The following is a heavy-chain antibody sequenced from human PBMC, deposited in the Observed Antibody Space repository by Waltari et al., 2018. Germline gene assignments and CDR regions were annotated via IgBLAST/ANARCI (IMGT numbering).Heavy chain of an antibody. J-gene: IGHJ4*02. V-gene: IGHV4-34*01. CDR2: ITHSGST. CDR3: ARGLEGELIDY. D-gene: IGHD1-26*01. Sequence: QVQLQQWGAGLLKPSATLSLPCAVYGGSFRGYSWSWIRQPPGKGLEWIGEITHSGSTNYNPSLKSRVTISVDTSKNQFSLKLSSVTAADTAVYYCARGLEGELIDYWGQGTLVTVSS. CDR1: GGSFRGYS.